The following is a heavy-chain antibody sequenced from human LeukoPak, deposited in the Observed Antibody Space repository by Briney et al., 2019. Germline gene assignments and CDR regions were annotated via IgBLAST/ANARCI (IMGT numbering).Heavy chain of an antibody. CDR2: IIPIFGTA. J-gene: IGHJ6*03. CDR1: GGTFSSYA. Sequence: SVKVSCKASGGTFSSYAISWVRQAPGQGLEWMGGIIPIFGTANYAQKFQGRVTITADESTSTAYMELSSLRSEDTAVYYCARARRQLADYYYYMDVWGKGTTVTVSS. D-gene: IGHD6-6*01. CDR3: ARARRQLADYYYYMDV. V-gene: IGHV1-69*13.